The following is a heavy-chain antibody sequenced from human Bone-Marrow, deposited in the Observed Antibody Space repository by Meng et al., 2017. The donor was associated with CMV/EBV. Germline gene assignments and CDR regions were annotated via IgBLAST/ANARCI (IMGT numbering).Heavy chain of an antibody. CDR3: ARDRGRGNTVTE. V-gene: IGHV1-69*05. Sequence: LVKVSCKASVGTFSSYAISWVRQAPGQGLEWMGGIIPIFGTANYAQKLQGRVTITTDESTSTAYMELSSLSSEDTAVYYCARDRGRGNTVTEWGQGTLVTVSS. J-gene: IGHJ4*02. CDR1: VGTFSSYA. CDR2: IIPIFGTA. D-gene: IGHD4-11*01.